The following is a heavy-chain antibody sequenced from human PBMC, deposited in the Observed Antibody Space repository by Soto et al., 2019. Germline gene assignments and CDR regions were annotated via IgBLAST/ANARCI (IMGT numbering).Heavy chain of an antibody. CDR1: GYTFTSYY. Sequence: ASVKVSCKASGYTFTSYYMHWVRQAPGQGLEWMGIINPSGGSTSYAQKFQGRVTMTRDTSTSTVYMELSSLRSDDTAVYYCARARQYYYDSSGYYSSAFDIWGQGTMVPVSS. CDR3: ARARQYYYDSSGYYSSAFDI. CDR2: INPSGGST. V-gene: IGHV1-46*01. J-gene: IGHJ3*02. D-gene: IGHD3-22*01.